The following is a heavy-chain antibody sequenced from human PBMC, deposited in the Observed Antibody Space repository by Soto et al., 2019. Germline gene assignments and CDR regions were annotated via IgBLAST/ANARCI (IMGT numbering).Heavy chain of an antibody. Sequence: QVQLVESGGGVVQPGRSLRLSCAASGFTFSSYAMHWVRQAPGKGLEWVAVISYDGSNKYYADSVKGRFTISRDNSKNTLYLQMNSLRAEDTAVYYCARGGGADYWGQGTLVTVSS. CDR1: GFTFSSYA. J-gene: IGHJ4*02. CDR2: ISYDGSNK. D-gene: IGHD3-10*01. CDR3: ARGGGADY. V-gene: IGHV3-30-3*01.